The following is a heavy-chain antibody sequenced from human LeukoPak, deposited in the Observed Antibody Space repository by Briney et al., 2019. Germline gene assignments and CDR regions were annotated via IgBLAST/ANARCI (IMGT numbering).Heavy chain of an antibody. CDR1: EFTFSSYD. J-gene: IGHJ4*02. D-gene: IGHD1-26*01. CDR3: ATGGTYTGY. Sequence: GGTLRLSCAASEFTFSSYDMNWVRQAPGKGLEWVSTISGSGASAYYADSVKGRFTISRDNSKNTLYLQMNSLRAEDTAVYYCATGGTYTGYWGQGTLVTASS. CDR2: ISGSGASA. V-gene: IGHV3-23*01.